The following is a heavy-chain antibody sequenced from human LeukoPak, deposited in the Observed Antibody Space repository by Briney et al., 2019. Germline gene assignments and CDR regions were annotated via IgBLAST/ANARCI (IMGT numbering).Heavy chain of an antibody. CDR2: IYTSGST. CDR3: ARFDILTGYFDY. Sequence: SETLSLTCTVSGYSISSGYYWSWIRQPAGKGLEWIGRIYTSGSTNYNPSLKSRVTISVDTSKNQFSLKLSSVTAADTAVYYCARFDILTGYFDYWGQGTLVTVSS. D-gene: IGHD3-9*01. V-gene: IGHV4-61*02. CDR1: GYSISSGYY. J-gene: IGHJ4*02.